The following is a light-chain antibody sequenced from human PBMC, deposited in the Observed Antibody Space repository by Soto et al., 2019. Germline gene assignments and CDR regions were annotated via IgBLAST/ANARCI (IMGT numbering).Light chain of an antibody. CDR3: QHCQPYGASLPLT. J-gene: IGKJ4*01. CDR1: QSVSSN. Sequence: EKVMTQSPVTLSVSPQERATLSCRASQSVSSNLAWYQQKPGQAPRLLIYGASSRATGIPDRFSGSGSGTDFTLTISRLEPEDFAVYYCQHCQPYGASLPLTSGGGTKVDI. CDR2: GAS. V-gene: IGKV3-15*01.